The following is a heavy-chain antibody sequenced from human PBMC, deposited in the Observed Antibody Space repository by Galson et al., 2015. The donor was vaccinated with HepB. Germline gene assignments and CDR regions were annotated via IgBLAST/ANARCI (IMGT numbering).Heavy chain of an antibody. CDR3: TTLGYITAWSPDY. CDR2: ISSSGSSI. CDR1: GFPFSDYY. Sequence: SLRLSCAVSGFPFSDYYMSWIRQAPGRGLEWVSYISSSGSSIVHADSVKGRFTISRDNAKNSVLLQMNSLRGEDTAVYYCTTLGYITAWSPDYWGQGTLVTVSS. J-gene: IGHJ4*02. V-gene: IGHV3-11*01. D-gene: IGHD6-13*01.